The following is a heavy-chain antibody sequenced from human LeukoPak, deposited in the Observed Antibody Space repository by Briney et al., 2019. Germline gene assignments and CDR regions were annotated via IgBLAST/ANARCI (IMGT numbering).Heavy chain of an antibody. D-gene: IGHD5-24*01. CDR2: ISGNGGNT. Sequence: GGSLRLSWAASGFTFSSYSMSWVRQAPGKGLEWVSAISGNGGNTYYADSVKGRFTISRDNSKNTLHLQMNSLRAEDTAVYYCAKASPPAVWDGYSQWGQGTLVTVSS. CDR3: AKASPPAVWDGYSQ. J-gene: IGHJ4*02. V-gene: IGHV3-23*01. CDR1: GFTFSSYS.